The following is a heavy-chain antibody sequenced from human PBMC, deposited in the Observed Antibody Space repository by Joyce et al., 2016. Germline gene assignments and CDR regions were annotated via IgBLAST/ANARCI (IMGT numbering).Heavy chain of an antibody. J-gene: IGHJ6*02. CDR1: GGAFSNFT. D-gene: IGHD1-14*01. CDR3: ARGGTSSDHFFFYTLDI. V-gene: IGHV1-69*12. Sequence: QVLLVQSGATVKRPGSSLKVSCKSSGGAFSNFTVNWVRQAPRQRLEWMGGIIPFFGAAKYAEHFQGRVTLTADLSTRTAFMELSSLTSADTAVYYCARGGTSSDHFFFYTLDIWGPGTTVIVSS. CDR2: IIPFFGAA.